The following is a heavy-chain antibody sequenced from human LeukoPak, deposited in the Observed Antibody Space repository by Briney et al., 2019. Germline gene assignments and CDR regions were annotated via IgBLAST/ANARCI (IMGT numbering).Heavy chain of an antibody. CDR1: GYTFTSYD. CDR3: ARDTLSSWYYYFDY. V-gene: IGHV1-8*01. Sequence: VASVKVSCKASGYTFTSYDINWVRQATGQGLEWMGWMNPNSGNTGYAQKFQGRVTMTRNTSISTAYMELSSLRSDDTAVYYCARDTLSSWYYYFDYWGQGTLVTVSS. D-gene: IGHD6-13*01. J-gene: IGHJ4*02. CDR2: MNPNSGNT.